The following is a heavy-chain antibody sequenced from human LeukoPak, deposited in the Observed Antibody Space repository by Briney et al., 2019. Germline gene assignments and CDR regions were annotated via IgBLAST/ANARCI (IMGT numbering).Heavy chain of an antibody. CDR1: GFIFTTSA. J-gene: IGHJ4*02. CDR2: ISNTGGST. V-gene: IGHV3-23*01. Sequence: GGSLRLSCAASGFIFTTSAMSWVRQAPGKGLEWVSSISNTGGSTHYADSVKGRFAISRNNSKDTLYLQMNSLRAEDTAVYYCARPSRGSVDYWGQGTLVTVSS. CDR3: ARPSRGSVDY. D-gene: IGHD6-25*01.